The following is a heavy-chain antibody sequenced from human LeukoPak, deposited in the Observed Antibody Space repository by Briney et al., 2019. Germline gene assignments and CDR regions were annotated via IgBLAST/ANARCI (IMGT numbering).Heavy chain of an antibody. Sequence: PGGSLRLSCAASGFTFSSYSMNWVRQAPGKGQEWVSSISSSSSYIYYADSVKGRFTISRDNAKNSLYLQMNSLRAEDTAVYYCARDQGSSSWYFYYYYGMDVWGQGTTVTVSS. D-gene: IGHD6-13*01. CDR2: ISSSSSYI. J-gene: IGHJ6*02. CDR1: GFTFSSYS. CDR3: ARDQGSSSWYFYYYYGMDV. V-gene: IGHV3-21*01.